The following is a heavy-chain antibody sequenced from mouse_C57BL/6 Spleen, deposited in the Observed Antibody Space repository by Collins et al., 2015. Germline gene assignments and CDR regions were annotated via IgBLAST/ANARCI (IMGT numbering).Heavy chain of an antibody. CDR2: IHPNSGST. J-gene: IGHJ1*03. CDR3: ARGVTTVVDHWNFDV. V-gene: IGHV1-64*01. CDR1: GHTFTSYW. D-gene: IGHD1-1*01. Sequence: QVQLQQPGAELVKPGASVKLSCKASGHTFTSYWIHWVKQRPGQGLEWIGMIHPNSGSTNYNEKFKSKATLTVDKSSSTAYMQLSSLTSEDSAVYYCARGVTTVVDHWNFDVWGTGTTVTVSS.